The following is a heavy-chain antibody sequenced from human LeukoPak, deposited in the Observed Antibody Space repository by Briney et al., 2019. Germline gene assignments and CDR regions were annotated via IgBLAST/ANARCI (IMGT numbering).Heavy chain of an antibody. CDR2: ISWNSGSI. D-gene: IGHD4-23*01. V-gene: IGHV3-9*01. CDR1: GFTFDDYA. CDR3: STGPRSLPY. Sequence: PGRSLRLSCAASGFTFDDYAMHWVRQGPGKGLEWVSGISWNSGSIGYADSVKGRFTISRDNAKNSLYLQMNSLRPEDTALYYCSTGPRSLPYWGPGTLVTVSS. J-gene: IGHJ4*01.